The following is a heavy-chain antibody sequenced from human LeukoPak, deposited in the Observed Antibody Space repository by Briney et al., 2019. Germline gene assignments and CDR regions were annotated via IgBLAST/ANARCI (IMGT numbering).Heavy chain of an antibody. CDR3: AKDTYSGYDSGD. CDR2: IRYDGSNK. V-gene: IGHV3-30*02. D-gene: IGHD5-12*01. CDR1: GFTFSSYG. Sequence: GGSLRLSCAASGFTFSSYGMHWVRQAPGRGLEWVAFIRYDGSNKYYADSVKGRFTISRDNSKNTLYLQMNSLRAEDTAVYYCAKDTYSGYDSGDWGQGTLVTVSS. J-gene: IGHJ4*02.